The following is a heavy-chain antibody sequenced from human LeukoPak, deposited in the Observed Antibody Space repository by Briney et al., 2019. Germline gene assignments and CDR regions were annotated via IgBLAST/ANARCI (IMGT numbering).Heavy chain of an antibody. Sequence: SSETLSLTCAVSGCSISSGYYWGWIRQPPGKGLEWIGSIYHSGSTYYNPSLKSRVTISVDTSKNQFSLKLSSVTAADTAMYYCARVWGDQSSFDYWGQGTLVTVSS. CDR1: GCSISSGYY. J-gene: IGHJ4*02. CDR2: IYHSGST. V-gene: IGHV4-38-2*01. D-gene: IGHD3-16*01. CDR3: ARVWGDQSSFDY.